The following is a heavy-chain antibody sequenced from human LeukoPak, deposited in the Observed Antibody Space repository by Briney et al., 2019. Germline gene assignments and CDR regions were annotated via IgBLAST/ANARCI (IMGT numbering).Heavy chain of an antibody. Sequence: SGPTLVKPTQTLTLTRTFSGFSLSTSGVGVAWIRQPPGQALEWLALIYWDDDKRYSPSLKSRLTITKDTSKNQVVLTMTNMDPVDTATYYCAHRRYSYGSDYWGQGTLVTVSS. CDR2: IYWDDDK. J-gene: IGHJ4*02. D-gene: IGHD5-18*01. V-gene: IGHV2-5*02. CDR3: AHRRYSYGSDY. CDR1: GFSLSTSGVG.